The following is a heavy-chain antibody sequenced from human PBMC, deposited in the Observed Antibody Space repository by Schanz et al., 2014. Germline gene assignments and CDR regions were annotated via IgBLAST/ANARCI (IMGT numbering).Heavy chain of an antibody. V-gene: IGHV3-74*01. CDR2: IDGDGSRT. D-gene: IGHD3-3*01. CDR1: GFNFSRFR. CDR3: AREFYDFWGGHYYYYMDL. Sequence: EVQLLESGGGLAQPGGSLRLACAASGFNFSRFRMYWVRQAPGKGLVSVSGIDGDGSRTSYAESVEGRFTISRDNAKNTLYLQMNSLTDEDTAVYYCAREFYDFWGGHYYYYMDLWGKGTTVAVSS. J-gene: IGHJ6*03.